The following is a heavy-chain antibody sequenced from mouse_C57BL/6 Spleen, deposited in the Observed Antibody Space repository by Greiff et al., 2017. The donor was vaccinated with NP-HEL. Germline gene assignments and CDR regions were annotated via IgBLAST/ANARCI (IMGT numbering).Heavy chain of an antibody. J-gene: IGHJ4*01. V-gene: IGHV1-55*01. Sequence: QVQLQQPGAELVKPGASVKMSCKASGYTFTSYWITWVKQRPGQGLEWIGDIYPGSGSTNYNEKFKSKATLTVDTSSSTAYMQLSSLTSEDSAVYYCARGTLYYGSSTVYAMDYWGQGTSVTVSS. CDR1: GYTFTSYW. CDR2: IYPGSGST. CDR3: ARGTLYYGSSTVYAMDY. D-gene: IGHD1-1*01.